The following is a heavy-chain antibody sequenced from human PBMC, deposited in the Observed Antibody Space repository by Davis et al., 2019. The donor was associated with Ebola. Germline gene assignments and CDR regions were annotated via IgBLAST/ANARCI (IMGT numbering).Heavy chain of an antibody. V-gene: IGHV4-59*01. CDR1: GGFISSYY. J-gene: IGHJ4*02. CDR3: ARTGEQQLVFNY. CDR2: IYYSGST. D-gene: IGHD6-13*01. Sequence: PSETLSLTCTVSGGFISSYYWSWIRQPPGKGLEWIGYIYYSGSTNYNPSLKSRVTISVDTSKNQFSLKLSSVTAADTAVYYCARTGEQQLVFNYWGQGTLVTVSS.